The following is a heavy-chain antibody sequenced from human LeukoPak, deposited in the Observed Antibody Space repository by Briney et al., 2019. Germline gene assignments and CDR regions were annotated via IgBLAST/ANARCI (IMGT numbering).Heavy chain of an antibody. V-gene: IGHV3-43*02. CDR3: AKDKYSYGYNFDY. J-gene: IGHJ4*02. CDR2: ISGDGDST. Sequence: PGGSLRLSCAASGFTFDGYAMHWVRQAPGKGLEWVSLISGDGDSTYYADSVKGRFTISRDNSKNSLYLQMNSLRTEDTALFYCAKDKYSYGYNFDYWGQGTLVTVSS. D-gene: IGHD5-18*01. CDR1: GFTFDGYA.